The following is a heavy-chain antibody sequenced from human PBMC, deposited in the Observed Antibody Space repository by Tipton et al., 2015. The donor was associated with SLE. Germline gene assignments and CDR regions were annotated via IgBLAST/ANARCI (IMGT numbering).Heavy chain of an antibody. D-gene: IGHD3-3*01. CDR3: ARLDFIFAGMDV. V-gene: IGHV4-4*07. J-gene: IGHJ6*02. CDR1: EGYISNAFY. Sequence: TLSLTCTVSEGYISNAFYWSWIRQPAGKGLEWIGRIYTSGTTRYNPSLKSRVTMSVDTSKSQFSLELSSVTAADTAVYFCARLDFIFAGMDVWGEGTTVTVSS. CDR2: IYTSGTT.